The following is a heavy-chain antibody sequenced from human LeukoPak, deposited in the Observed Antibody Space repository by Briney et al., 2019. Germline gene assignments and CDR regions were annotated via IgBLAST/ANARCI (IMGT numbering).Heavy chain of an antibody. J-gene: IGHJ4*02. V-gene: IGHV1-69*05. D-gene: IGHD1-26*01. CDR3: ARDSMGGSYGPFDY. CDR2: IIPIFGTA. Sequence: ASVKVSCKASGGTFSSYAISWVRQAPGQGLEWMGGIIPIFGTADYAQKFQGRVTITTDESTSTAYMELSSLRSEDTAVYYCARDSMGGSYGPFDYWGQGTLVTVSS. CDR1: GGTFSSYA.